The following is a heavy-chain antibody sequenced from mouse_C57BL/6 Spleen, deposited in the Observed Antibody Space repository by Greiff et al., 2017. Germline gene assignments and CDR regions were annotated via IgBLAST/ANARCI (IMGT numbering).Heavy chain of an antibody. V-gene: IGHV1-69*01. J-gene: IGHJ3*01. CDR2: IDPSDSYP. D-gene: IGHD2-4*01. CDR3: ARSPYYDYDPAWFAY. Sequence: VQLQQPGAELVMPGASVKLSCKASGYTFTSYWMHWVKPRPGQGLEWIGEIDPSDSYPNYKQQLQGKSTLTVDKSSGTAYMQLSSLTSEDSAVYYCARSPYYDYDPAWFAYWGQWTLVTVSA. CDR1: GYTFTSYW.